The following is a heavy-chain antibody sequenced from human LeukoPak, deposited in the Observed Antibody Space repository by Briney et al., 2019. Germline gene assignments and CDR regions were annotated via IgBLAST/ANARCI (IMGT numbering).Heavy chain of an antibody. D-gene: IGHD2-2*01. CDR1: GYSISSGYY. Sequence: SETPSLTCAVSGYSISSGYYWGWIRQPPGKGLEWIGSIYHSGSTYYNPSLKSRVTISVDTSKNQFSLKLSSVTAADTAVYYCARDSEYQLLRKYYFDYWGQGTLVTVSS. CDR2: IYHSGST. J-gene: IGHJ4*02. CDR3: ARDSEYQLLRKYYFDY. V-gene: IGHV4-38-2*02.